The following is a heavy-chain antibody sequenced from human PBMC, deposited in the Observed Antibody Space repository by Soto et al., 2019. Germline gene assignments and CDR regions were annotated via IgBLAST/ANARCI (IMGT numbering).Heavy chain of an antibody. Sequence: QVQLVQSGAEVKKPGASVKVSCKASGYTFTSYGISWVRQAPGQGLEWMGWISAYNGNTNYAQKLKGRVTMTTDTSTSTAYMALRSLRSNDTAVYYCARDLYYDSSGTCLDYRCQGTLVTVSS. CDR3: ARDLYYDSSGTCLDY. V-gene: IGHV1-18*01. CDR1: GYTFTSYG. J-gene: IGHJ4*02. D-gene: IGHD3-22*01. CDR2: ISAYNGNT.